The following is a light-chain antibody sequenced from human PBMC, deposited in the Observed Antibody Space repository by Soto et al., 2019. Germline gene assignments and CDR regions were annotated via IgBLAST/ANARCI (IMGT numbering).Light chain of an antibody. V-gene: IGLV2-14*03. Sequence: QSALTQPASVSGSRGQSITISCTGTSSDIGGYNFVSWYQHHPGKAPKLLIHDVSNRPSGVSSRFSGSKSGNTASLTISGLQAEDEADYYCNSYRTVSTYVFGTGTNVTVL. CDR3: NSYRTVSTYV. J-gene: IGLJ1*01. CDR2: DVS. CDR1: SSDIGGYNF.